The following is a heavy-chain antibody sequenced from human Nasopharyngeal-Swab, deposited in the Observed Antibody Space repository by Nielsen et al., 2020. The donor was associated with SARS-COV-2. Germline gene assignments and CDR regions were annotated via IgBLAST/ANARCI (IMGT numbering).Heavy chain of an antibody. CDR3: AKALPGWYDEYYMDV. V-gene: IGHV3-43D*03. D-gene: IGHD6-19*01. J-gene: IGHJ6*03. Sequence: GESLKISCAASGFTFDDYAMHWVRQAPGKGLEWVALITWDGGNTYYAASVKVRFTISRDNRKNSLSLRMNSLTVDDTALYYCAKALPGWYDEYYMDVWGRGTTVTVSS. CDR2: ITWDGGNT. CDR1: GFTFDDYA.